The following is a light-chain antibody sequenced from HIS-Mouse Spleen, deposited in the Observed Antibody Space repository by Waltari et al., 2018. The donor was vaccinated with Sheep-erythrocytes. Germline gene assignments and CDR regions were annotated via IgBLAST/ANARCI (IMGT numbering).Light chain of an antibody. Sequence: SSELTHPPSLSVSPGQTPSLPCSGDKFVAKYACWYQQKPGQSPVLVIYQDSKRPSGIPERFSGSNSGNTATLTISGTQAMDEADYYCQAWDSSTAVFGGGTKLTVL. V-gene: IGLV3-1*01. CDR2: QDS. J-gene: IGLJ2*01. CDR3: QAWDSSTAV. CDR1: KFVAKY.